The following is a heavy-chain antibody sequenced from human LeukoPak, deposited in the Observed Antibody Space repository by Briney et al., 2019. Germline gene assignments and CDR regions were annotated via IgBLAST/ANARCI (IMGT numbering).Heavy chain of an antibody. D-gene: IGHD3-22*01. CDR2: ISSSSSTI. Sequence: GGSLRLSCEASGFIFSHYAMNWVHQAPGKGLEWVSYISSSSSTIYYADSVKGRFTISRDNAKNSLYLQMNSLRAEDTAVYYCAYNYYDSSGPYYFDYWGQGTLVTVSS. V-gene: IGHV3-48*04. CDR1: GFIFSHYA. CDR3: AYNYYDSSGPYYFDY. J-gene: IGHJ4*02.